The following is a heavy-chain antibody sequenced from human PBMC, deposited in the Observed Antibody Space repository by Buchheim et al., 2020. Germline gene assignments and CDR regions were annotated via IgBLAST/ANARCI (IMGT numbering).Heavy chain of an antibody. V-gene: IGHV3-30*03. CDR1: GFTFSSYD. D-gene: IGHD4-17*01. CDR3: ATTDYGDFDY. J-gene: IGHJ4*02. CDR2: ISYGGSNQ. Sequence: QVQLVESGGGVVQPGRSLRLSCAASGFTFSSYDIHWVRQAPGKGLEWVAVISYGGSNQYYADSVKGRFTISRDNSQNTLSLQMNSLRPEDTAVYYCATTDYGDFDYWGQGTL.